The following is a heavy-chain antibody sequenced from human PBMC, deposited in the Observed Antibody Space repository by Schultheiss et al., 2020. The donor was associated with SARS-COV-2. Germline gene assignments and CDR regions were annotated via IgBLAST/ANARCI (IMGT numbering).Heavy chain of an antibody. Sequence: GGSLRLSCAASGFTFSSYGMHWVRQAPGKGLEWVTVISYDGSNKYYADSVKGRFTISRDNSKNTLYLQMNSLRAEDTAVYYCAKDRLRGYPRAYYLDYWGQGILVTVSS. V-gene: IGHV3-30*18. D-gene: IGHD5-12*01. CDR2: ISYDGSNK. CDR1: GFTFSSYG. J-gene: IGHJ4*02. CDR3: AKDRLRGYPRAYYLDY.